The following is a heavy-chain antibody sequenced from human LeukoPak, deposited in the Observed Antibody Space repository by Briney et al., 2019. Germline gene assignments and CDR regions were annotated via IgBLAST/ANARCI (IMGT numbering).Heavy chain of an antibody. V-gene: IGHV4-34*01. CDR3: ARISYYYYYMDV. CDR2: INHSGST. J-gene: IGHJ6*03. CDR1: GGSFSGYY. Sequence: SETLSLTCAVYGGSFSGYYWSWIRQPPGKGLEWIGEINHSGSTNYNPSLKSRVTISVDTSKNQFSLKLSSVTAADTAVYYCARISYYYYYMDVWGKGTTVTVS.